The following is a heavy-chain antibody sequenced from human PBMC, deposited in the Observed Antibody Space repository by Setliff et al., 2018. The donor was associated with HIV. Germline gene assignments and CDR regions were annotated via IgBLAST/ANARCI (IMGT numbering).Heavy chain of an antibody. CDR2: IYHSGST. CDR3: GRELSAGYYYDSSGGALDY. Sequence: PSETLSLTCAVSGGSISSSNWWSWVRQPPGKGLEWIGEIYHSGSTNYNPSLKSRVTISVDTSKNQFSLKLSSVTAADTAMYYCGRELSAGYYYDSSGGALDYWGQGTLVTVSS. CDR1: GGSISSSNW. D-gene: IGHD3-22*01. V-gene: IGHV4-4*02. J-gene: IGHJ4*02.